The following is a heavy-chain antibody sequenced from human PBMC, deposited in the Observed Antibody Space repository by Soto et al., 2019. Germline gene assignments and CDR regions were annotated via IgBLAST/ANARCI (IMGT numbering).Heavy chain of an antibody. CDR3: AKVVWQYGGSSLSVIFDY. CDR2: IGVSGGST. J-gene: IGHJ4*02. V-gene: IGHV3-23*01. CDR1: GFTFSSYA. Sequence: EVQLLESGGGLVQPGGSLRLSCAASGFTFSSYAMSWVRQAPGKGLEWVSTIGVSGGSTFYPDSAKGRFSISRDNSKNRMYLQMHSLRSEETAGYYCAKVVWQYGGSSLSVIFDYWGLGTLVTV. D-gene: IGHD6-6*01.